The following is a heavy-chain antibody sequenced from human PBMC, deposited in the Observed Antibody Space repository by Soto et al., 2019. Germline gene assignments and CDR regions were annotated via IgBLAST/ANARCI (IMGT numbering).Heavy chain of an antibody. J-gene: IGHJ6*02. CDR1: GFPFSTYA. V-gene: IGHV3-23*01. CDR2: VTASGGST. Sequence: GGSLILSCAASGFPFSTYAMSWVRQAPGKGLEWVSGVTASGGSTYYADSVKGRFTISRDNSKNTLYLQMNSLRAEDTAVYYCAKKYSYGSLYYYYGMDVWGQGTTVTVSS. D-gene: IGHD5-18*01. CDR3: AKKYSYGSLYYYYGMDV.